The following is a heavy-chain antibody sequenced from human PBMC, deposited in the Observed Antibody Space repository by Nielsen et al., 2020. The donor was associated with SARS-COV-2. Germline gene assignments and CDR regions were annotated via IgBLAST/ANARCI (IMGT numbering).Heavy chain of an antibody. CDR2: IRSKANSYAT. V-gene: IGHV3-73*01. Sequence: GESLKISCAASGFTFSGSAMHWVRQASGKGLEWVGRIRSKANSYATAYAASVKGRFTISRDDSKNTAYLQMNSLKTEDTAVYYCARQDHYGGNSGYWYFDLWGRGTLVTVSS. CDR3: ARQDHYGGNSGYWYFDL. J-gene: IGHJ2*01. D-gene: IGHD4-23*01. CDR1: GFTFSGSA.